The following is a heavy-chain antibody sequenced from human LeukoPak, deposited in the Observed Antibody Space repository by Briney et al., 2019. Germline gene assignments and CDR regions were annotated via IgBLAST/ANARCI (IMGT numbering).Heavy chain of an antibody. V-gene: IGHV3-23*01. CDR2: ISGGGATI. CDR1: IFTCPRCA. CDR3: VREMTVVVYAFDI. D-gene: IGHD3-22*01. Sequence: AGVPLTLLCVASIFTCPRCAVTWVRRSPGKALECVSEISGGGATINYGDSVRARRTIYRDNSKNTLYLQMNTLRAGDTAVYFCVREMTVVVYAFDIWGDGTMVTVSS. J-gene: IGHJ3*02.